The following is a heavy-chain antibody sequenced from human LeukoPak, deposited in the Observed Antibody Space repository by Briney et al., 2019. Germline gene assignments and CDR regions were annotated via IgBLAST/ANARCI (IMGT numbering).Heavy chain of an antibody. J-gene: IGHJ3*02. V-gene: IGHV3-9*01. CDR2: ISWNSGSI. Sequence: PGGSLRLSCAVSGFTFEDFGMHWVRQVPGKGLEWVSGISWNSGSIGYADSVKGRVTISRDNAKNSLYLQMNSLRTEDTALYYCVKRGSAWYLDSPINAFDIWGQGTMVTVSS. D-gene: IGHD6-19*01. CDR1: GFTFEDFG. CDR3: VKRGSAWYLDSPINAFDI.